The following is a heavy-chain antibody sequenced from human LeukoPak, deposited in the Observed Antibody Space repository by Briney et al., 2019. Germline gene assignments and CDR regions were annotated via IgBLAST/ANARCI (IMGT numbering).Heavy chain of an antibody. CDR3: AKDREITVAAVGDY. CDR2: ISGSGGST. Sequence: VGSLRLSCAASGFTFSSYAMSWVRQAPGKGLEWVSAISGSGGSTYYADSVKGRFTISRDNSKNTLYLQMNSLRAEDTAVYYCAKDREITVAAVGDYWGQGTLVTVPS. CDR1: GFTFSSYA. V-gene: IGHV3-23*01. J-gene: IGHJ4*02. D-gene: IGHD6-19*01.